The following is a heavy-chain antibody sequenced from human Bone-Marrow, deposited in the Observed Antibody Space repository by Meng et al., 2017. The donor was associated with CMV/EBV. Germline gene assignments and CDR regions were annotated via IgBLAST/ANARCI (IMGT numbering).Heavy chain of an antibody. D-gene: IGHD3-3*01. CDR1: GFTFSSYG. CDR3: AGALNWSGHYVYYYYGMDV. Sequence: GGSLRLSCAASGFTFSSYGMHWVRQAPGKGLEWVAVIWYDGSNKYYADSVKGRFTISRDNSKNTLYLQMNSLRAEDTAVYYCAGALNWSGHYVYYYYGMDVWGQGTTVTVSS. J-gene: IGHJ6*02. CDR2: IWYDGSNK. V-gene: IGHV3-33*01.